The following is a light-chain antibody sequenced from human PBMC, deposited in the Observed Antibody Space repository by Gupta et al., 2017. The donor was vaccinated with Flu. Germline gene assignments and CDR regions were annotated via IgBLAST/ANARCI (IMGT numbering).Light chain of an antibody. Sequence: DVVMTQSPLSLPVTLGQPASISCRSSQSLVYKNGITYLNWLQQRPGQSPRRIIYEVSNRDFGAPSRFSGSGSVNDFTLKSSRGEAEDVGVYYCTRGKRPWTFGQGTTVEI. CDR3: TRGKRPWT. CDR1: QSLVYKNGITY. J-gene: IGKJ1*01. CDR2: EVS. V-gene: IGKV2-30*01.